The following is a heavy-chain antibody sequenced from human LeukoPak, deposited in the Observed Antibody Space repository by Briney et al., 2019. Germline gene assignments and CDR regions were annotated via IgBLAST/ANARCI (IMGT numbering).Heavy chain of an antibody. CDR2: IYYSGST. J-gene: IGHJ4*02. Sequence: SETLSLTCTVSGGSISSGGYYWSWIRQHPGKGLEWIGYIYYSGSTYYTPSLKSRVTMSVDTSRNQFSLRLSPVTAADTAVYYCTRGLSEDYYDSNGFYYVFDYWGQGTLVTVSS. CDR3: TRGLSEDYYDSNGFYYVFDY. CDR1: GGSISSGGYY. V-gene: IGHV4-31*03. D-gene: IGHD3-22*01.